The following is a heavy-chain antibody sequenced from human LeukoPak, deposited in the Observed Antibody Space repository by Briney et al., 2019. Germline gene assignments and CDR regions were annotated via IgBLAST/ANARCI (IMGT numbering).Heavy chain of an antibody. D-gene: IGHD5-24*01. CDR1: GGTFSSYA. CDR3: ARDGGWLQYGFDY. V-gene: IGHV1-69*13. Sequence: ASVKVSCKASGGTFSSYAISWVRQAPGQGLEWMGGIIPIFGTANYAQKFQGRVTITADESTSTAYMKLSSLRSEDTAVYYCARDGGWLQYGFDYWGQGTLVTVSS. CDR2: IIPIFGTA. J-gene: IGHJ4*02.